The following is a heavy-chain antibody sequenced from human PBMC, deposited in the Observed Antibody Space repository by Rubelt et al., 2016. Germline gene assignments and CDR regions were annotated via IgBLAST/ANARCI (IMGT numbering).Heavy chain of an antibody. D-gene: IGHD6-13*01. CDR3: VSSSLDY. CDR1: GFTLSSSW. Sequence: EVQLVESGGGLVQPGGSLRLSCAASGFTLSSSWMHWVRQAPGKGLVWVSRINSDGSITSSADSVKGRFTISRDNAKNTLYLQMNSLRAEDTAVYYCVSSSLDYWGQGTLVTVSS. CDR2: INSDGSIT. V-gene: IGHV3-74*01. J-gene: IGHJ4*02.